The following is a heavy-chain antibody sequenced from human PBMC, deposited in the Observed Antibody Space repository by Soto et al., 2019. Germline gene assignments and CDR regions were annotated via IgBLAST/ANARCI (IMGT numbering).Heavy chain of an antibody. J-gene: IGHJ4*02. CDR1: GDRITSYF. CDR3: ARTLSGFTYGSRQFYFDY. Sequence: SETLSLTRTVSGDRITSYFWSWIRHPAGKGLEWIGHLCPCGTTSLNTSLESRVSMSIDTSKNQFSLTLTSVNAADTAMYYCARTLSGFTYGSRQFYFDYWGKGSLVTVSS. D-gene: IGHD3-10*01. CDR2: LCPCGTT. V-gene: IGHV4-4*07.